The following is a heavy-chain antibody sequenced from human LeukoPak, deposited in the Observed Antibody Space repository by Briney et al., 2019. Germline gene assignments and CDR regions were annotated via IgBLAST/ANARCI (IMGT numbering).Heavy chain of an antibody. Sequence: PGGSLRLSCAASGFTFSSYEMNGVRQAPGKGLEGVSYISSSGSTIYYADSVKGRFTISRDNAKNSLYLQMNSLRAEDTAVYYCARDRYDSSGYYYDYWGQGTLVTVSS. D-gene: IGHD3-22*01. J-gene: IGHJ4*02. CDR2: ISSSGSTI. CDR1: GFTFSSYE. V-gene: IGHV3-48*03. CDR3: ARDRYDSSGYYYDY.